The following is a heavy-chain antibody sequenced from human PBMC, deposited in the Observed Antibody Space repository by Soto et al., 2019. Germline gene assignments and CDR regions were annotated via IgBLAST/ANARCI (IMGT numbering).Heavy chain of an antibody. CDR1: GGTFSNYA. CDR3: ARDNPYTNSFGNWFEN. Sequence: QVRLVQSGAEVKKPGSSVKVSCKASGGTFSNYAITWLRLAPGQGLEWLGGIIPVFGTVNYAQKFQGSVTITADESTSTDYMELNRLRSEDTAGYYCARDNPYTNSFGNWFENWGQGTQVIVS. D-gene: IGHD6-13*01. CDR2: IIPVFGTV. V-gene: IGHV1-69*01. J-gene: IGHJ5*02.